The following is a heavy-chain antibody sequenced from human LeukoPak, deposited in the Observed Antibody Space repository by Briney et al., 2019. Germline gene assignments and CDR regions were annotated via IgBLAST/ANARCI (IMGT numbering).Heavy chain of an antibody. V-gene: IGHV3-21*01. D-gene: IGHD3-16*01. CDR1: GFTFSSYT. CDR2: ISSGSTYI. J-gene: IGHJ4*02. CDR3: AGDRPPNV. Sequence: PGGSLRLSCAASGFTFSSYTMTWVRQAPGKGLEWVSSISSGSTYIFYEDSVKGRFIISRDNAKKSLYLQMNSLRADDSAVYYCAGDRPPNVWGQGTLVTVSS.